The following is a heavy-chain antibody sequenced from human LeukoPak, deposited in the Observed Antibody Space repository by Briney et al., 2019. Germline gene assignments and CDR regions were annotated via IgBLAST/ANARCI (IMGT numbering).Heavy chain of an antibody. CDR3: GREAGYSLAY. CDR2: IYSGGTK. V-gene: IGHV3-53*01. J-gene: IGHJ4*02. CDR1: GVTVSNKY. Sequence: GGSLRLSCAASGVTVSNKYMTWVRQAPGKGIEWVSVIYSGGTKYYADSLKGRLPIFRGNYKNTVHLQMHSRRPEDAAVDYCGREAGYSLAYCGEGSLV. D-gene: IGHD5-18*01.